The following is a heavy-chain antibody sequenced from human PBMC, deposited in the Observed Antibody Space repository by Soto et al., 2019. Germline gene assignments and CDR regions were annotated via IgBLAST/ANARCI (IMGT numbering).Heavy chain of an antibody. J-gene: IGHJ4*02. Sequence: SSETLSLTCAASGGSISSYYWSWIRQPPGKGLEWIGYIYYSGSTNYNPSLKSRVTISVDTSKNQFSLKLSSVTAADTAVYYCARYHYSSVGYYFDYWGQGTLVTVSS. V-gene: IGHV4-59*01. CDR1: GGSISSYY. CDR2: IYYSGST. CDR3: ARYHYSSVGYYFDY. D-gene: IGHD6-19*01.